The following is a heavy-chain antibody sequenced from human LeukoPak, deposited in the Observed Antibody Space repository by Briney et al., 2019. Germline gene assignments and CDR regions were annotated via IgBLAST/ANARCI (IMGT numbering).Heavy chain of an antibody. Sequence: GASVKVSCKASGGTFSSYAISWVRQAPGQGLEWMGGIIPIFGTANYAQKFQGRVTITADESTSTAYMELSSLRSEDTAVYYCARDEPLGIGATQIDAFDIWGQGTMVTVSP. CDR3: ARDEPLGIGATQIDAFDI. CDR1: GGTFSSYA. J-gene: IGHJ3*02. V-gene: IGHV1-69*13. CDR2: IIPIFGTA. D-gene: IGHD7-27*01.